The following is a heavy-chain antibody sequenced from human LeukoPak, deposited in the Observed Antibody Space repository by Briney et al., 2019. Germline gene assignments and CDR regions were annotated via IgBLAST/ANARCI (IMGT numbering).Heavy chain of an antibody. CDR3: ASYTYYDFWSGYYGFDY. V-gene: IGHV1-2*02. CDR1: GYTFTGYY. Sequence: GAPVKVSCKASGYTFTGYYMHWVRQAPGQGREWMGWINPNSGGTNYAQKFQGRVTMTRDTSISTAYMELSRLRSDDTAVYYCASYTYYDFWSGYYGFDYWGQGTLVTVSS. CDR2: INPNSGGT. D-gene: IGHD3-3*01. J-gene: IGHJ4*02.